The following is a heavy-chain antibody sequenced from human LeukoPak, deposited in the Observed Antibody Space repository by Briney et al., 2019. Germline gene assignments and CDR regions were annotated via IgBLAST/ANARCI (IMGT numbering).Heavy chain of an antibody. CDR1: GYTLTELS. V-gene: IGHV1-24*01. J-gene: IGHJ1*01. CDR2: FDPEDGET. CDR3: ATDSIRGHFDWSIQPIQH. Sequence: ASVKVSCKVSGYTLTELSMHWVRQAPGKGLEWMGGFDPEDGETIYAQKFQGRVTMTEDTSTDTAYMELSSLRSEDTAVYYCATDSIRGHFDWSIQPIQHWDQGTLVTVSS. D-gene: IGHD3-9*01.